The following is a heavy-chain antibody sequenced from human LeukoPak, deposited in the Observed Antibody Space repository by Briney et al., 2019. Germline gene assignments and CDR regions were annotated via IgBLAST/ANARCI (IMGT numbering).Heavy chain of an antibody. D-gene: IGHD2/OR15-2a*01. J-gene: IGHJ6*02. CDR3: ARDAEEYRWYPVDYYYYYGMDV. Sequence: ASVKVSCKASGYTFTSYAMNWVRQAPGQGLEWMGWINTNTGNPTYAQGFTGRFVFSLDTSVSTAYLQISSLKAEDTAVYYCARDAEEYRWYPVDYYYYYGMDVWGQGTTVTVSS. CDR1: GYTFTSYA. V-gene: IGHV7-4-1*02. CDR2: INTNTGNP.